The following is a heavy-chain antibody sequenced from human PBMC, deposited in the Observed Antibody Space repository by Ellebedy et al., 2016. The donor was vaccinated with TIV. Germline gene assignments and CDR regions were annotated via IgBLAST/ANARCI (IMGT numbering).Heavy chain of an antibody. CDR3: ARGVSMYTSNIWFDFDN. V-gene: IGHV3-7*04. CDR1: GFTFGNYW. Sequence: GESLKISCAGSGFTFGNYWMNWVRQAPGKGLEWVANIKQDRSEKFHADSVKGRFTISRDNAKNALYLQMNSLRADDTAVYYCARGVSMYTSNIWFDFDNWGQGTLVTVSP. CDR2: IKQDRSEK. J-gene: IGHJ4*02. D-gene: IGHD6-13*01.